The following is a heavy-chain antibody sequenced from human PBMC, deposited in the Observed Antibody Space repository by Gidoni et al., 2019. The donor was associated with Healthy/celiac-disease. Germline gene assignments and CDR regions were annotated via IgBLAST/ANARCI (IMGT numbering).Heavy chain of an antibody. CDR1: GFTFSSYA. Sequence: EVQLLESGGVLVQPGGSLRLSCSASGFTFSSYAMSWVRQSPGKGLEWVAAISGSGGSTYYADSVKGRFTISRDNSKNTLYLQMNSLRAEETAVYYCAKDIAPYYYDSSGFPPSHYYYYGMDVWGQGTTVTVSS. CDR3: AKDIAPYYYDSSGFPPSHYYYYGMDV. J-gene: IGHJ6*02. D-gene: IGHD3-22*01. CDR2: ISGSGGST. V-gene: IGHV3-23*01.